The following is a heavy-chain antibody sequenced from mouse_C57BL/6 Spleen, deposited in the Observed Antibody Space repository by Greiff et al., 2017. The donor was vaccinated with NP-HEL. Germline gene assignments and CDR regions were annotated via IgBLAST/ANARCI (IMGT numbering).Heavy chain of an antibody. CDR3: TNDYDYDTWFAY. CDR2: IDPETGGT. V-gene: IGHV1-15*01. J-gene: IGHJ3*01. D-gene: IGHD2-4*01. CDR1: GYTFTDYE. Sequence: QVQLQQSGAELVRPGASVTLSCKASGYTFTDYEMHWVKQTPVHGLEWIGAIDPETGGTAYNQKFKGKAILTADKSSSTAYMELRSLTSEDSAVYYCTNDYDYDTWFAYWGQGTLVTVSA.